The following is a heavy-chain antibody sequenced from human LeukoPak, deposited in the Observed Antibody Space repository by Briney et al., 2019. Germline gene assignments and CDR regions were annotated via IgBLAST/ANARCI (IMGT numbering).Heavy chain of an antibody. CDR3: ARGLGYFGSGSYYNDY. CDR2: ITTSGNTK. J-gene: IGHJ4*02. D-gene: IGHD3-10*01. CDR1: GFTFSSYS. V-gene: IGHV3-48*02. Sequence: GGSLRLSCAASGFTFSSYSMNCVRQAPGKGLEWVSYITTSGNTKNYADSVKGRFAISRDNAKNSLYLQMNSLRDEDTAVYYCARGLGYFGSGSYYNDYWGQGTLVTVSS.